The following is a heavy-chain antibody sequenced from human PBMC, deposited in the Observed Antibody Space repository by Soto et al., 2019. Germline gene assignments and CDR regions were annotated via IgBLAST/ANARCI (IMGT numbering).Heavy chain of an antibody. CDR1: GFTFSIYA. D-gene: IGHD5-12*01. CDR2: IGGSGGST. J-gene: IGHJ5*02. V-gene: IGHV3-23*01. Sequence: PGGSLRLSCAASGFTFSIYAMSWVRQAPEKGLEWVSAIGGSGGSTYYADSVKGRFTISRDNSKNTLYLQMNSLRAEDTAVYYCAKNPVGSGYDPNWFDPWGRGTLVTVSS. CDR3: AKNPVGSGYDPNWFDP.